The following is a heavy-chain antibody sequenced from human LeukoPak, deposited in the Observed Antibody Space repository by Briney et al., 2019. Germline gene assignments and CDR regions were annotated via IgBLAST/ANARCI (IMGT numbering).Heavy chain of an antibody. CDR2: FSGSGGFT. CDR3: AKLRMVRGVFTDYYFDY. Sequence: GWSLRLSCAASGFTFSDYALSWVRQAPGQGLEAVSSFSGSGGFTYYADSVKGRFTISSDNSKNTPYLQMNSLRGDGTAVYYCAKLRMVRGVFTDYYFDYWGQGTLVTVSS. CDR1: GFTFSDYA. V-gene: IGHV3-23*01. J-gene: IGHJ4*02. D-gene: IGHD3-10*01.